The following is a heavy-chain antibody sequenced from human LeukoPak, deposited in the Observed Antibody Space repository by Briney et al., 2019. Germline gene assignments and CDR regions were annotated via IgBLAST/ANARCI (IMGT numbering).Heavy chain of an antibody. CDR3: AKDLGYYDSSGYFDY. J-gene: IGHJ4*02. CDR2: ISYDGSNK. CDR1: GFTFSSYA. V-gene: IGHV3-30*04. Sequence: GGSLRLSCAASGFTFSSYAMHWVRQAPGKGLEWVAVISYDGSNKYYADSVKGRFTISRDNSKNTLYLQMNSLRAEDTAVYYCAKDLGYYDSSGYFDYWGQGTLVTVSS. D-gene: IGHD3-22*01.